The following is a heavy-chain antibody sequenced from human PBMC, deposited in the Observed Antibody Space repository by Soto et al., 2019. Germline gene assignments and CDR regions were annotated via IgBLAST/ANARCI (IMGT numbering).Heavy chain of an antibody. V-gene: IGHV4-59*01. CDR2: IYYSGST. J-gene: IGHJ6*03. CDR1: GGSISSYY. CDR3: ARVDSGYYYYYMDV. Sequence: SETLSLTCTASGGSISSYYWSWIWQPPGKGLEWIGYIYYSGSTNYNPSLKSRVTISVDASKNQFSLKLSSVTAADAAVYYCARVDSGYYYYYMDVWGKGTTVTVSS.